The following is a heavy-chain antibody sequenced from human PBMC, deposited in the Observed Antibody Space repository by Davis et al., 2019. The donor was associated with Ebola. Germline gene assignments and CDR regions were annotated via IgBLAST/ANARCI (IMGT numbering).Heavy chain of an antibody. CDR1: GFSFGTYS. Sequence: GGSLRLSCAASGFSFGTYSMHWVRKTPGKGLEWVSSISSGGNYIFYADSVKGRFTISRDNDNKSLFLQMHSLRVEDTAVYYCASAPESAGNFYNWGQGTLVTVSS. CDR3: ASAPESAGNFYN. CDR2: ISSGGNYI. V-gene: IGHV3-21*01. J-gene: IGHJ4*02. D-gene: IGHD2-15*01.